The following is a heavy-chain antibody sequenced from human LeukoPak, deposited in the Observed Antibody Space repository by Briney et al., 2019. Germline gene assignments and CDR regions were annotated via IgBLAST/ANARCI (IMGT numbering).Heavy chain of an antibody. CDR3: AREAVEDHYFDY. Sequence: PSETLFLTCTVSGDSISSGGYSWSWIRQHPGKGLEWIGYIYYSGSTYYNPSLKSRVTISVDTSKNQFSLKLSSVTAADTAVYYCAREAVEDHYFDYWGQGTLVTVSS. CDR1: GDSISSGGYS. V-gene: IGHV4-31*03. CDR2: IYYSGST. D-gene: IGHD6-19*01. J-gene: IGHJ4*02.